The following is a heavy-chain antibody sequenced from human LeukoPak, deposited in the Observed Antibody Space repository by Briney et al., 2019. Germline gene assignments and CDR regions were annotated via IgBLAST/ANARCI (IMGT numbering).Heavy chain of an antibody. CDR2: ISYEGSNK. Sequence: PGRSLRLSCAASGFTFITYHMHWVRQTPGKGLEWVALISYEGSNKYYAHPVKGRFTISRDNSKNTVYLQMNSLRPEDTAVYYCARSGAAVAGFDYWGQGTLVTVSS. CDR3: ARSGAAVAGFDY. V-gene: IGHV3-30-3*01. D-gene: IGHD6-19*01. CDR1: GFTFITYH. J-gene: IGHJ4*02.